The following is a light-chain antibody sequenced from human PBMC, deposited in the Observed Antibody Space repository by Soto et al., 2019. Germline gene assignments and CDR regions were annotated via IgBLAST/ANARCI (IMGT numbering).Light chain of an antibody. J-gene: IGLJ1*01. V-gene: IGLV2-14*01. CDR2: EVS. CDR3: TSYTSSSAFLV. Sequence: QSALTQPASVSGSTGQSITISCTGTSSDVGTYNYVSWYQQHPGKAPKLIIYEVSSQPSGVSNRFSGSKSGNTASLTISGLQAEDEADYHCTSYTSSSAFLVFGTGTKVTVL. CDR1: SSDVGTYNY.